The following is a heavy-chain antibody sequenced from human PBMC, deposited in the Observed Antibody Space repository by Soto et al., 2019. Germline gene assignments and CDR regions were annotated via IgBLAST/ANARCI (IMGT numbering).Heavy chain of an antibody. Sequence: QVQLVQSGAEVKKPGASVKVSCKASGYIFIHYYIHWVRQAPGQGLEWMAIINPNGGSTNYAQRFQCRGTVRRDTSTRTVSMELNSLGSDDTAVYFCARSLLQGDCWGQGPLVTVSS. D-gene: IGHD2-21*01. CDR3: ARSLLQGDC. CDR1: GYIFIHYY. V-gene: IGHV1-46*01. J-gene: IGHJ4*02. CDR2: INPNGGST.